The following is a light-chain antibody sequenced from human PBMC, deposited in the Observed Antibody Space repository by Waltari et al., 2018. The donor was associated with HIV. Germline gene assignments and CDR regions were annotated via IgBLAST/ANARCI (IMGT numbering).Light chain of an antibody. Sequence: EIVMTQSPGTLSVSPGERANLSCRASQSVSNNLAWYQQKPGQAPRPHIYVSSTRATGIPARFSGSGSGTGFTLTISSLRSEDFAVDYCQQYNNWPPGYTFGQGTKLEI. CDR2: VSS. J-gene: IGKJ2*01. CDR1: QSVSNN. V-gene: IGKV3-15*01. CDR3: QQYNNWPPGYT.